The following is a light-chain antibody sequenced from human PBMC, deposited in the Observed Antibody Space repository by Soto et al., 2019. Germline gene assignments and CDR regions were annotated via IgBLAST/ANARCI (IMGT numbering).Light chain of an antibody. CDR3: QQYNSYSYT. V-gene: IGKV1-5*03. Sequence: DIQMTQSPSTLSASVGDRVTITCRASQSISSWLAWYQQKPGKAPKLLIYKASSLESGVPSRFSGSGSGTEITLTISRVQPDDFATYYCQQYNSYSYTFGQGTKLEIK. CDR2: KAS. CDR1: QSISSW. J-gene: IGKJ2*01.